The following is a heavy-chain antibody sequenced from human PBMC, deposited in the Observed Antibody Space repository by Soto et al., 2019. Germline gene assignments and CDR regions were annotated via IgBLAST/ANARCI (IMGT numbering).Heavy chain of an antibody. V-gene: IGHV5-51*01. CDR1: GYSFTSYW. D-gene: IGHD6-6*01. CDR3: ARRRTRAARPYYYGMDV. CDR2: IYPGDSDT. J-gene: IGHJ6*02. Sequence: GESLKISCKGSGYSFTSYWIGWVRQMPGKGLEWMGIIYPGDSDTRYSPSFQGQVTTSADKSISTAYLQWSSLKASDTAMYYCARRRTRAARPYYYGMDVWGQGTTVTVSS.